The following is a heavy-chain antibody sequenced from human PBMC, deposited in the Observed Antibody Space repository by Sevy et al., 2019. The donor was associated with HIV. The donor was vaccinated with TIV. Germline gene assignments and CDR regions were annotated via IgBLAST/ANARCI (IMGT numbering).Heavy chain of an antibody. J-gene: IGHJ6*02. Sequence: GGSLRRSCAASGFTFSDYYMSWIRQAPGKGLEWVSYISSSGSTIYYADSVKGRFTISRDNAKNSLYLQMNSLRAEDTAVYYCARSGSIAARGRGYYYYGMDVWGQGTTVTVSS. CDR3: ARSGSIAARGRGYYYYGMDV. CDR1: GFTFSDYY. V-gene: IGHV3-11*01. D-gene: IGHD6-6*01. CDR2: ISSSGSTI.